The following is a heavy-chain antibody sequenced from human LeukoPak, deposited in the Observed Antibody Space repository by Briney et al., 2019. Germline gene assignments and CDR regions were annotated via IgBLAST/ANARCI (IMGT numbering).Heavy chain of an antibody. Sequence: PSEALSLTCTVSGGSISSYYWSWIRQPPGKGLEWIGYIYYSGSTNYNPSLKSRVTISVDTSKNQFSLKLGSVTAADTAVYYCARDRYYYGSGSNWFDPWGQGTLVTVSS. CDR3: ARDRYYYGSGSNWFDP. CDR2: IYYSGST. CDR1: GGSISSYY. D-gene: IGHD3-10*01. J-gene: IGHJ5*02. V-gene: IGHV4-59*01.